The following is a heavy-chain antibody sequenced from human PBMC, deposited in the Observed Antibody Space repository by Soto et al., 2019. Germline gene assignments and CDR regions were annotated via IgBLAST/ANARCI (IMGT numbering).Heavy chain of an antibody. J-gene: IGHJ4*02. CDR1: GGSFSGYY. Sequence: QVQLQQWGAGLLKPSETLSLTCAVYGGSFSGYYWSWIRQPPGKGLEWIGEINHSGGTNYNPSLKSRVTISVDTSKNQFSLKLSSVTAAETAVYYCARGRKFWGSYRYTPPYYFDYWGQGTLVTVSS. CDR2: INHSGGT. CDR3: ARGRKFWGSYRYTPPYYFDY. V-gene: IGHV4-34*01. D-gene: IGHD3-16*02.